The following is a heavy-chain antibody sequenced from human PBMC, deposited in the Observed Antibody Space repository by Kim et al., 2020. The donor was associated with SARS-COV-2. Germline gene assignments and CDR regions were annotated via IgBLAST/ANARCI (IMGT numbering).Heavy chain of an antibody. J-gene: IGHJ4*02. CDR3: ARHDGYSSSSGPSDIDY. D-gene: IGHD6-6*01. CDR1: GYSFTSYW. V-gene: IGHV5-51*01. CDR2: IYPGDSDT. Sequence: GESLKISCKGSGYSFTSYWIGWVRQMPGKGLEWMGIIYPGDSDTSYSPSFQGQVTISADKSISTAYLQWSSLKASDTAMYYCARHDGYSSSSGPSDIDYWGQATLVTVSS.